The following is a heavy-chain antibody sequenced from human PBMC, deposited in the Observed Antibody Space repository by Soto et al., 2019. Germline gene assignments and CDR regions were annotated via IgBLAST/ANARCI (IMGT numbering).Heavy chain of an antibody. Sequence: GGSLRLSCAASGFIFSNYDMYWVRQATGKGLEWVSAIGTAADTYYPGSVQGRFIISRENAKNSLYLQMNNLRAGDTAVYYCAIDDEGVTASSNAFDFCSRGTMVTGS. D-gene: IGHD4-4*01. CDR1: GFIFSNYD. CDR3: AIDDEGVTASSNAFDF. V-gene: IGHV3-13*04. J-gene: IGHJ3*01. CDR2: IGTAADT.